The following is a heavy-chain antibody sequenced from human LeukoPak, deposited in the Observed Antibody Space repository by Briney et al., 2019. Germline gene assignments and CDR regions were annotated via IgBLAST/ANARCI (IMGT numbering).Heavy chain of an antibody. CDR1: GGTFSSYA. D-gene: IGHD2-21*02. Sequence: SVKVSCKASGGTFSSYAISWVRQAPGQGLEWMGRIIPIFGTANYAQKFQGRVTIITDESTSTAYMELSSLRSEDTAVYYCARVHCMTYGDCYVFDYWGQGTLVTVSS. CDR2: IIPIFGTA. J-gene: IGHJ4*02. CDR3: ARVHCMTYGDCYVFDY. V-gene: IGHV1-69*05.